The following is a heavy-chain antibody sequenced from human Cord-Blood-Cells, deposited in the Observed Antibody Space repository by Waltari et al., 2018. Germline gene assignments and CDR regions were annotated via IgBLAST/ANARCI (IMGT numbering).Heavy chain of an antibody. CDR3: TRGGDIVVVPAAIAYFQH. V-gene: IGHV4-34*01. CDR2: INHSGRS. J-gene: IGHJ1*01. Sequence: QVQLQQWGAGLWKPSENLSLTCVVYGGSFSGYYWRWLRQPPVKGLEWIGEINHSGRSNYDPSHKCRGTILVDTSKNQFSLRLSSVTTADTAVYYCTRGGDIVVVPAAIAYFQHWGQGTLVTVSS. D-gene: IGHD2-2*02. CDR1: GGSFSGYY.